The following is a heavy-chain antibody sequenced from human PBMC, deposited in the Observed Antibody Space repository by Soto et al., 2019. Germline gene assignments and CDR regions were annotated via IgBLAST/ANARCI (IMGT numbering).Heavy chain of an antibody. J-gene: IGHJ4*02. Sequence: GGSLRLSCAASGFTFSCYAMHWVRPAPGKGLEWVAVISYDGSNKYYADSVKGRLTSSRDNSKSTLYLQMNSLRAEDTAVYYCAREGGFCYYDSSRYHNFDHWGQGTLVTVSS. CDR3: AREGGFCYYDSSRYHNFDH. CDR2: ISYDGSNK. CDR1: GFTFSCYA. V-gene: IGHV3-30-3*01. D-gene: IGHD3-22*01.